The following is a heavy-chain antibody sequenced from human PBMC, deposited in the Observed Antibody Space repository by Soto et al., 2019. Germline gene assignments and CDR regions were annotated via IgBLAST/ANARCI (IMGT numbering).Heavy chain of an antibody. Sequence: SETLSLTCTVSGGSISSGDYYWSWIRQPPGMALEWIAYIYYSGNTYYNPTLKSRLIISVDTSKNQFSLKLSSVTAADTAVYYCARARGARYFDYWGQGTLVTVSS. V-gene: IGHV4-30-4*01. CDR2: IYYSGNT. D-gene: IGHD2-15*01. CDR1: GGSISSGDYY. J-gene: IGHJ4*02. CDR3: ARARGARYFDY.